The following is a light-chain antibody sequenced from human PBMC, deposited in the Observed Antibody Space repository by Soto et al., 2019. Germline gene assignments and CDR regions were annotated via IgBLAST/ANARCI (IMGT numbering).Light chain of an antibody. J-gene: IGKJ2*01. Sequence: EIVMTPSPATLSVSPGERATLSCRASQSISSNLAWYQQNPGQAPRLLIYGANARVPGIPDRFRGSASETDFTLTISSLQSEDFAVYFCQQFNNWPYTFGQGTKVDIK. CDR3: QQFNNWPYT. CDR2: GAN. CDR1: QSISSN. V-gene: IGKV3-15*01.